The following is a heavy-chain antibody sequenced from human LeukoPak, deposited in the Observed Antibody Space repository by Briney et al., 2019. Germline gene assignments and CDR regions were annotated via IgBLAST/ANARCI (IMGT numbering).Heavy chain of an antibody. CDR2: IYYSGST. CDR1: GGSISSYY. D-gene: IGHD3-22*01. J-gene: IGHJ4*02. CDR3: ARGYYDSSGYYSGLDY. Sequence: SETLSLTCTVSGGSISSYYWSWIRQPPGKELEWIGYIYYSGSTNYNPSLKSRVTISVDTSKNQFSLKLSSVTAADTAVYYCARGYYDSSGYYSGLDYWGQGTLVTVSS. V-gene: IGHV4-59*01.